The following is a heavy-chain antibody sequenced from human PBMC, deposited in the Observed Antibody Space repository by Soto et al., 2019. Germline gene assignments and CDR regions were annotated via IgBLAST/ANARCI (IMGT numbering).Heavy chain of an antibody. CDR2: ITGTGGIT. J-gene: IGHJ4*02. CDR3: ARAKGEQWLASTRYYFDY. V-gene: IGHV3-23*01. Sequence: EVKLLESGGGLVQPGGSLRLSCAASGFTFTTYSMSWVRQAPGKGLEWVAHITGTGGITYYADSVKGRFTISRDTSRNTLYLQMNSLRAEDTAVYYCARAKGEQWLASTRYYFDYWGQGTLVTVSS. D-gene: IGHD6-19*01. CDR1: GFTFTTYS.